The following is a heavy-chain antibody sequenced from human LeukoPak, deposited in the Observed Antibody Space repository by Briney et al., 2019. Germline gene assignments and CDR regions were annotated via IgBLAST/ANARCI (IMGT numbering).Heavy chain of an antibody. CDR1: GGSISSGSYY. D-gene: IGHD3-10*01. V-gene: IGHV4-61*02. Sequence: SETLSLTCTVSGGSISSGSYYWSWIRQPAGKGLEWIGRIYTSGSTNYNPSLKSRVTISVDTSKNQFSLKLSSVTAADTAVYYCARGAVLWVGELLSFDYWGQGTLVTVSS. J-gene: IGHJ4*02. CDR3: ARGAVLWVGELLSFDY. CDR2: IYTSGST.